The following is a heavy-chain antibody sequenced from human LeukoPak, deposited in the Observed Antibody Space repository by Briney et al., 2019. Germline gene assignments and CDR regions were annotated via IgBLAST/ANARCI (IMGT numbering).Heavy chain of an antibody. V-gene: IGHV1-2*02. J-gene: IGHJ4*02. Sequence: ASLKVSSVPSGYTSSADYVRCVPAAPGPGREWVGCIVTNSGGTDYAQKFQGRVTMTRDTSISTAYMELSRLRSDDTAVFYCALSVGATMGFDYWGQGTLVTVSS. CDR2: IVTNSGGT. D-gene: IGHD1-26*01. CDR1: GYTSSADY. CDR3: ALSVGATMGFDY.